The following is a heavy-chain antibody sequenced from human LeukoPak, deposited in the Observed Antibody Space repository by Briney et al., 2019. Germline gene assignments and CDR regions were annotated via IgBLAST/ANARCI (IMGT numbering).Heavy chain of an antibody. Sequence: PSETLSLTCTVSGGSISSSSYYWGWIRQPPGKGLEWIGSIYYSGSTYYNPSLKSRVTISVDTSKNQFSLKLSSVTAADTAVYYCARGEIFDSKWLLPTYYFDYWGQGTLVTVSS. CDR2: IYYSGST. V-gene: IGHV4-39*07. D-gene: IGHD3-22*01. CDR1: GGSISSSSYY. CDR3: ARGEIFDSKWLLPTYYFDY. J-gene: IGHJ4*02.